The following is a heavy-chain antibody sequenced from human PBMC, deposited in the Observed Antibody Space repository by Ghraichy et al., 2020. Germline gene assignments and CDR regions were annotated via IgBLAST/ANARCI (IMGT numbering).Heavy chain of an antibody. CDR2: IYYSGST. Sequence: SETLSLTCTVSGGSISSYYWSWIRQPPGKGLEWIGYIYYSGSTNYNPSLKSRVTISVDTSKNQFSLKLSSVTAADTAVYYCARHGGYCSSTSCPHGYFYGMDVWGQGTTVPVSS. V-gene: IGHV4-59*08. CDR3: ARHGGYCSSTSCPHGYFYGMDV. CDR1: GGSISSYY. J-gene: IGHJ6*02. D-gene: IGHD2-2*01.